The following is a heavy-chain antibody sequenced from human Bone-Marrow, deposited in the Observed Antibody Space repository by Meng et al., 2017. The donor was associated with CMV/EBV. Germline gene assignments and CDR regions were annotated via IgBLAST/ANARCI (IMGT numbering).Heavy chain of an antibody. CDR2: IGSSGTTI. V-gene: IGHV3-11*01. D-gene: IGHD2-15*01. CDR3: AKRGGTENC. J-gene: IGHJ4*02. Sequence: GESLKISCVASGFTFSDYYMNWIRQAPGKGLEWVSCIGSSGTTIYYADSVKGRFTVSRDNAKNSLYLQMNSLRAEDTAVYYCAKRGGTENCWGQGTLVTVSS. CDR1: GFTFSDYY.